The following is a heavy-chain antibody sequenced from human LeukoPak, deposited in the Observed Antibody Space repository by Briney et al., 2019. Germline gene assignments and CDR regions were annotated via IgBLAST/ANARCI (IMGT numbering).Heavy chain of an antibody. CDR1: GGSVSVGTYY. CDR3: ARDLTLGFFHDAFDI. D-gene: IGHD1-14*01. V-gene: IGHV4-61*01. Sequence: PSETLSLTCTVSGGSVSVGTYYWSWIRQPPGKGLEWIGYLYYSGSTNYNPSLRSRVTISVDTSKNQFSPKLSSVTAADTAVYYCARDLTLGFFHDAFDIWGQGTMVTVSS. CDR2: LYYSGST. J-gene: IGHJ3*02.